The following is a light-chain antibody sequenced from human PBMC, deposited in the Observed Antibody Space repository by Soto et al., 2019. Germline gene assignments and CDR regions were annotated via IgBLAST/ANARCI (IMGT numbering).Light chain of an antibody. J-gene: IGKJ4*01. CDR1: QNVLYSSNNKHY. CDR2: WAS. V-gene: IGKV4-1*01. CDR3: QQYYSTPLT. Sequence: DIVMTQSPDSLAVSLGERATVNCKSSQNVLYSSNNKHYLAWYQQKPGQTPKLLIYWASTRESGVPDRFSGSGSGTDFTLTISSLQSEDVAVYYCQQYYSTPLTFGGGTKVEIK.